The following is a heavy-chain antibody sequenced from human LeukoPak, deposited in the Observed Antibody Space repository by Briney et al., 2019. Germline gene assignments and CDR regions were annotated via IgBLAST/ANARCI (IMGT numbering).Heavy chain of an antibody. J-gene: IGHJ4*02. CDR1: GFTFSDYY. D-gene: IGHD6-19*01. CDR2: ISYDGSNK. V-gene: IGHV3-30*18. CDR3: AKDLSSGWAFDY. Sequence: PGGSLRLSCAASGFTFSDYYMSWIRQAPGKGLEWVAVISYDGSNKYYADSVKGRFTISRDNSKNTLYLQMNSLRAEDTAVYYCAKDLSSGWAFDYWGQGTLVTVSS.